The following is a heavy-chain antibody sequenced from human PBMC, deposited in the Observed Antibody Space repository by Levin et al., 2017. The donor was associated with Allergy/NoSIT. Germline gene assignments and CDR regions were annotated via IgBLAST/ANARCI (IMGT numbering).Heavy chain of an antibody. V-gene: IGHV3-23*01. Sequence: GGSLRLSCAASGFTFSSYAMSWVRQAPGKGLEWVSAISGSGGSTYYADSVKGRFTISRDNSKNTLYLQMNSLRAEDTAVYYCAKDPGSSSWFDYYYYYGMDVWGQGTTVTVSS. CDR2: ISGSGGST. CDR1: GFTFSSYA. CDR3: AKDPGSSSWFDYYYYYGMDV. D-gene: IGHD6-13*01. J-gene: IGHJ6*02.